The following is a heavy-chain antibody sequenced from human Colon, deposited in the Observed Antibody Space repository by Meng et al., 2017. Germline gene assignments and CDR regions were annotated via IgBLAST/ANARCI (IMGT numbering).Heavy chain of an antibody. CDR3: ARDWGDVRGGFDF. Sequence: PPSGPELVTPSQTPSLTRAISGESVSSNSAPWNWFRHSPSRGIEWRGSTYYRSKYYNDYALSVKSRITINPDTSKNQFSLQLNSVTPEDTAIYYCARDWGDVRGGFDFWGQGTLVTVSS. J-gene: IGHJ4*02. CDR2: TYYRSKYYN. D-gene: IGHD3-10*02. CDR1: GESVSSNSAP. V-gene: IGHV6-1*01.